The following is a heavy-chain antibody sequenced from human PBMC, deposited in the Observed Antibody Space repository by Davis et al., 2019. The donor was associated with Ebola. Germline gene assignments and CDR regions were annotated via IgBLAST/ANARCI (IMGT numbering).Heavy chain of an antibody. V-gene: IGHV3-21*01. Sequence: GGSLRLSCEASGFTFDDYSMNWVRQSPGMGLEWLSSISGSGSYIRYAESVKGRFTISRDNAKNSLYLQMDSLRAEDTAVYYCSRGSGNHPPYWGLGTLVTVSP. CDR2: ISGSGSYI. CDR1: GFTFDDYS. D-gene: IGHD1-14*01. J-gene: IGHJ4*02. CDR3: SRGSGNHPPY.